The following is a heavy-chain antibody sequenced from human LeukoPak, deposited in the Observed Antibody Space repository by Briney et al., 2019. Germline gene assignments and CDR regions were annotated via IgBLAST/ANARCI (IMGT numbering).Heavy chain of an antibody. D-gene: IGHD3-16*01. CDR2: INHSGST. CDR1: GGSFSGYY. J-gene: IGHJ5*02. CDR3: ARGSDGLSYGWFDP. V-gene: IGHV4-34*01. Sequence: SETLSLTCAVYGGSFSGYYWSWIRQPPGKGLEWIGEINHSGSTNYNPSLKSRVTISVDTSKNQFSLKLSSVTAADTAVYYCARGSDGLSYGWFDPWGQGTLVTVSS.